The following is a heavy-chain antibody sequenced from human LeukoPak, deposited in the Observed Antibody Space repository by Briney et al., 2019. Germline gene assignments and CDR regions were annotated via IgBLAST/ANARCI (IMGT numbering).Heavy chain of an antibody. J-gene: IGHJ4*02. CDR2: IYHSGST. CDR3: ARETSVPAANFDY. D-gene: IGHD2-2*01. V-gene: IGHV4-39*07. Sequence: SETLSLTCTVSGASVSGSPYYWGWIRQPPGKGLEWIGSIYHSGSTYYNPSLKSRVTLSVDTSKNQFSLKLSSVTAADTAVYYCARETSVPAANFDYWGQGTLVTVSS. CDR1: GASVSGSPYY.